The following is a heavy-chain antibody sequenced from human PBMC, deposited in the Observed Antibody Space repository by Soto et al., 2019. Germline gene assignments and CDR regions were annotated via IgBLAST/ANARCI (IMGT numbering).Heavy chain of an antibody. CDR3: AKGGYDCSDSKCYHGYFDY. D-gene: IGHD2-15*01. Sequence: GGSLRLSCVASGFTFRNYAMTWVRQAPGRGLQWVSAISGSGYNTFYADSVKGRFTISRDSSKNTLYLQMSSLRAEDTAAYYCAKGGYDCSDSKCYHGYFDYWGQGALVTVSS. J-gene: IGHJ4*02. V-gene: IGHV3-23*01. CDR2: ISGSGYNT. CDR1: GFTFRNYA.